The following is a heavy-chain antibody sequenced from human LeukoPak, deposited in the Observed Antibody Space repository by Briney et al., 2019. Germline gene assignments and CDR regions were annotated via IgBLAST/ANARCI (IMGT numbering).Heavy chain of an antibody. CDR2: IWSDGSNK. CDR1: GFTFSSYG. V-gene: IGHV3-33*01. Sequence: GGSLRLSCAASGFTFSSYGMHWVRQAAGKGLEWVAVIWSDGSNKYYADSVKGRFTISRDNSKNTLFLQMNSLRAEDTAIYYCARDPGGAAFDIWGQGTMVTVSS. J-gene: IGHJ3*02. D-gene: IGHD1-26*01. CDR3: ARDPGGAAFDI.